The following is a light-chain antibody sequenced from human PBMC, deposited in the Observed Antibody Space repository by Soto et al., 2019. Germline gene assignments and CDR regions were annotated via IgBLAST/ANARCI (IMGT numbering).Light chain of an antibody. CDR3: AAWDDSLSGYV. CDR2: RNT. J-gene: IGLJ1*01. CDR1: SSNIGGYY. Sequence: QSVLTQPPSASGTPGQRVTISCAGSSSNIGGYYVSWYQQLPGTAPKVLIYRNTQRPSRVPDRFSGSKSGTSASLAISGLRSDDEAEYYCAAWDDSLSGYVFGTGTKVTVL. V-gene: IGLV1-47*01.